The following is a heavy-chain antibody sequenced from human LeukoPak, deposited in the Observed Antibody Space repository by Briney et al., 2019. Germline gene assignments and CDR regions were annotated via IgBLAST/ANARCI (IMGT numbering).Heavy chain of an antibody. CDR2: IYYSGST. J-gene: IGHJ4*02. Sequence: PSETLSLTCTVSGGSISSSSYYWGWIRQPPGKGLEWIGSIYYSGSTYYNPSLKSRVTISVDTSKNQFSLKLSSVTAADTAVYYCASPIAVAGTGFDYWGQGTLGTVST. D-gene: IGHD6-19*01. CDR1: GGSISSSSYY. CDR3: ASPIAVAGTGFDY. V-gene: IGHV4-39*01.